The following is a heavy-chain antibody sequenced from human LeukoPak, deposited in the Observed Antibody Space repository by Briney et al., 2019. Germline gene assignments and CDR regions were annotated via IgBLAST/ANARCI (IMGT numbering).Heavy chain of an antibody. Sequence: PGGSLRLSCVASGFTFDDYAMHWVRQAPGKGLEWVSGISWNSGAIGYADSVKGRFTISRDNSKNTLYLQMNSLRAEDTAVYYCARGAGEVNVWGSFRLGGFDYWGQGTLVTVSS. V-gene: IGHV3-9*01. CDR2: ISWNSGAI. CDR1: GFTFDDYA. CDR3: ARGAGEVNVWGSFRLGGFDY. J-gene: IGHJ4*02. D-gene: IGHD3-16*02.